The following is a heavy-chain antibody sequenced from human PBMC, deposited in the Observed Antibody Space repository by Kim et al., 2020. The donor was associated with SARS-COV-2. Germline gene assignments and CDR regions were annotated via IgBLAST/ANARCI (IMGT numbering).Heavy chain of an antibody. Sequence: SETLSLTCTVSGGSISSSSYYWGWIRQPPGKGLEWIGSIYYSGSTYYNPSLKSRVTISVDTSKNQFSLKLSSVTAADTAVYYCARHDYGDYGGGFDYWGQGTLVTVSS. D-gene: IGHD4-17*01. V-gene: IGHV4-39*01. CDR3: ARHDYGDYGGGFDY. J-gene: IGHJ4*02. CDR2: IYYSGST. CDR1: GGSISSSSYY.